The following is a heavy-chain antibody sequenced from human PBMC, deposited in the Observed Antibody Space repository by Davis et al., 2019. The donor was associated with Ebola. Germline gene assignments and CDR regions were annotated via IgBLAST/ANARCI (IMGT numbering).Heavy chain of an antibody. CDR2: INPNSGGT. D-gene: IGHD2-2*01. CDR3: ARERVPADPNWFDP. CDR1: GYTFTGYY. V-gene: IGHV1-2*04. Sequence: AASVKVSCKASGYTFTGYYMHWVRQAPGQGLEWMGWINPNSGGTNYAQKFQGWVTMTRDTSISTAYMELSRLRSEDTAVYYCARERVPADPNWFDPWGQGTLVTVSS. J-gene: IGHJ5*02.